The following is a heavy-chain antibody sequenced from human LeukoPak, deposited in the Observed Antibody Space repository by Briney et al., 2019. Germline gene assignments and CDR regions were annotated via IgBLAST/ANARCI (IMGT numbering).Heavy chain of an antibody. CDR1: GGSISSGSYY. CDR2: IYTSGST. J-gene: IGHJ3*02. V-gene: IGHV4-61*02. Sequence: PSETLSLTCTVSGGSISSGSYYWSWIRQPAGKGLEWIGRIYTSGSTNYNPSLKSRVTISVDKSKNQFSLKLSSATAADTAVYYCARGPSRQMIVVVIGSRRPPQYAFDIWGQGTMVTVSS. CDR3: ARGPSRQMIVVVIGSRRPPQYAFDI. D-gene: IGHD3-22*01.